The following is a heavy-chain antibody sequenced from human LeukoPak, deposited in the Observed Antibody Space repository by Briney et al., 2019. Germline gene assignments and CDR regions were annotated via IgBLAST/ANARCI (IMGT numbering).Heavy chain of an antibody. D-gene: IGHD6-19*01. CDR1: GYSFTSYW. CDR2: IDPSDSYT. J-gene: IGHJ6*04. Sequence: GESLKISCKGSGYSFTSYWISWVRQMPGKGLEWMGRIDPSDSYTNYSPSFQGHVTISADKSSSTAYLQWSSLKASDTAMYYCVRGNQSSGWYGGMDVWGKGTTVTVSS. CDR3: VRGNQSSGWYGGMDV. V-gene: IGHV5-10-1*01.